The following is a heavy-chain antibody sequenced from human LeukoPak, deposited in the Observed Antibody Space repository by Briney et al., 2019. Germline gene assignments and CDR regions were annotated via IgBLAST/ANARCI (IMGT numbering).Heavy chain of an antibody. CDR1: GYRFSTYW. J-gene: IGHJ4*02. CDR2: IYPGDSDT. V-gene: IGHV5-51*01. D-gene: IGHD3-22*01. Sequence: GESLKISCKGPGYRFSTYWIGWVRQMPGKGLGWMGIIYPGDSDTRYSPSFQGQVTISADKSISTAYLQWSSLKASDTAMYYCATYDSSTYSFNYWGQGTLVTVSS. CDR3: ATYDSSTYSFNY.